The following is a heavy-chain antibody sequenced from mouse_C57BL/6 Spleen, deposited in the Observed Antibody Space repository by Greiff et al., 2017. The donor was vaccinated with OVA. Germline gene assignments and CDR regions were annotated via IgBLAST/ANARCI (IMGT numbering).Heavy chain of an antibody. CDR3: ARHNYGSSYDWYFDV. Sequence: EVQGVESGGGLVQPGGSLKLSCAASGFTFSDYYMYWVRQTPEKRLEWVAYISNGGGSTYYPDTVKGRFTISRDNAKNTLYLQMSRLKSEDTAMYYCARHNYGSSYDWYFDVWGTGTTVTVSS. D-gene: IGHD1-1*01. CDR2: ISNGGGST. J-gene: IGHJ1*03. CDR1: GFTFSDYY. V-gene: IGHV5-12*01.